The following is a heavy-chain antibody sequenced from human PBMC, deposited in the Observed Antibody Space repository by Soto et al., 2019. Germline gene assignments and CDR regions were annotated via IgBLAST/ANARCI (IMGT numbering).Heavy chain of an antibody. V-gene: IGHV3-73*01. J-gene: IGHJ4*02. CDR2: IRSKANSYAT. CDR1: GFTFSGSA. D-gene: IGHD2-15*01. Sequence: GGSLRLSCAASGFTFSGSAMHWVRPASGKGLEWVGRIRSKANSYATAYAASVKGRFTISRDDSKNTAYLQMNSMKTEEKAVYYCTREGGVFCSGDSCYSDNFDDWGQGTLVTVSS. CDR3: TREGGVFCSGDSCYSDNFDD.